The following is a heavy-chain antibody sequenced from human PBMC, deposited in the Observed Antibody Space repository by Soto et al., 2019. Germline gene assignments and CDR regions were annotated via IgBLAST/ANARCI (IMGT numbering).Heavy chain of an antibody. D-gene: IGHD2-15*01. J-gene: IGHJ6*02. Sequence: PSETLSLTCIVSGYSVTSSDYYWAWIRQPPGKGLDWIGSMFYSGLTYYNPSLKSRVTLSVDTSKNQFSVRLNSVTAADTAVYYCAPLSVSLSGPYGIHVWGQGTTVTVSS. CDR2: MFYSGLT. CDR3: APLSVSLSGPYGIHV. CDR1: GYSVTSSDYY. V-gene: IGHV4-39*01.